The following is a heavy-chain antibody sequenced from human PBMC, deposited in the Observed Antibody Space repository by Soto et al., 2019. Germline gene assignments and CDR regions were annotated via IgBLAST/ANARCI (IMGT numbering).Heavy chain of an antibody. V-gene: IGHV3-74*01. Sequence: GGSLRLSCAASGFTFSSYWMHWVRQAPGKGLVWVSRINSDGSSTSYADSVKGRFTISRDNAKNTLYLQMNSLRAEDTAVYYCARGTYYYDSSGYYDLWGQGTLVTVSS. CDR2: INSDGSST. CDR3: ARGTYYYDSSGYYDL. D-gene: IGHD3-22*01. CDR1: GFTFSSYW. J-gene: IGHJ5*02.